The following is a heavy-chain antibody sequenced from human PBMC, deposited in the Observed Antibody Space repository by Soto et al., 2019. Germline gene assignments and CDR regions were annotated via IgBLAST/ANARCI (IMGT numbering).Heavy chain of an antibody. CDR2: IYSSGST. Sequence: SQTLPLTCTLSGGSISSYYWSWIRQPPGKGLEWTGYIYSSGSTNYNPSLKSRVTISVDTSKNQFSLKLSSVTAADTAVYYCASSNIAATGFYYYGMGVWGRGTTVTVSS. J-gene: IGHJ6*02. D-gene: IGHD6-13*01. CDR3: ASSNIAATGFYYYGMGV. CDR1: GGSISSYY. V-gene: IGHV4-59*01.